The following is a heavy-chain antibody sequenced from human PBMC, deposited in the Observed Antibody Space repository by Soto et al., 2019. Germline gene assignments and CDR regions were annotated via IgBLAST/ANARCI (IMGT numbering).Heavy chain of an antibody. CDR1: GGSVSSGSYY. CDR2: IYYSGST. V-gene: IGHV4-61*01. Sequence: LSLTCTASGGSVSSGSYYWSWIRQPPGKGLEWIGYIYYSGSTNYNPSLKSRVTISVDTSKNQFSLKLSSVTAADTAVYYCARGGGNANFDYWGQGTLVTVSS. D-gene: IGHD2-15*01. J-gene: IGHJ4*02. CDR3: ARGGGNANFDY.